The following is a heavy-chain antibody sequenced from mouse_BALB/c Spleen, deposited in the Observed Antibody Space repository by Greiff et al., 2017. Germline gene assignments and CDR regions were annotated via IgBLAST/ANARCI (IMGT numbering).Heavy chain of an antibody. CDR2: ISYSGST. Sequence: EVKLQESGPGLVKPSQSLSLTCTVTGYSITSDYAWNWIRQFPGNKLEWMGYISYSGSTSYNPSLKSRISITRDTSKNQFFLQLNSVTTEDTATYYCATLLLRYAMDYWGQGTSVTVSS. CDR1: GYSITSDYA. CDR3: ATLLLRYAMDY. J-gene: IGHJ4*01. D-gene: IGHD1-1*01. V-gene: IGHV3-2*02.